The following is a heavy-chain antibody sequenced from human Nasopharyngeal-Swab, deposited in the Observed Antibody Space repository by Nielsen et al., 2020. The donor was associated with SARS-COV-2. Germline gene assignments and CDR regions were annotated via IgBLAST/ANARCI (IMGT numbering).Heavy chain of an antibody. J-gene: IGHJ6*02. V-gene: IGHV3-13*01. CDR1: GFTFSSYD. CDR3: ARDLAYYGMDV. CDR2: IGTAGDT. Sequence: GGSLRLSCAASGFTFSSYDMHWVRQATGKGMEWVSAIGTAGDTYYPGSVKGRFTISRENAKNSLYLQMNSLRAGDTAVYYCARDLAYYGMDVWGQGTTVTVSS.